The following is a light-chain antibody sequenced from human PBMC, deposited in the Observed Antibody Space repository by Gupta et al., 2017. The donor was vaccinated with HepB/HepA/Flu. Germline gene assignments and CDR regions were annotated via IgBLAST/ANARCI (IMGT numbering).Light chain of an antibody. CDR3: SSFTSSNTLVI. Sequence: QSALTQPASVSGSPGQSITISCTGTSSDVGGYNSVSWYQQHPGKAPKLLIYDVSNRPSGVSNRFSGSKYGNTASLTISGLQAEDEADYYCSSFTSSNTLVIFGGGTRLTVL. J-gene: IGLJ2*01. CDR2: DVS. V-gene: IGLV2-14*01. CDR1: SSDVGGYNS.